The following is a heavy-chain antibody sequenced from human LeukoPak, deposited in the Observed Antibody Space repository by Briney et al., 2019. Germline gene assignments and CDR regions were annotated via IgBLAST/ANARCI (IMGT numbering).Heavy chain of an antibody. V-gene: IGHV4-34*01. CDR3: ARGGRVYYDSSGYYYRRSYYYGMDV. D-gene: IGHD3-22*01. CDR1: GGSFSGYY. J-gene: IGHJ6*02. CDR2: INHSGRT. Sequence: SETLSLTCAVYGGSFSGYYWSWIRQPPGKGLEWIGEINHSGRTNYNPSRNSRVTIPVDTSKNQFSLKLSSVTAADTAVYYCARGGRVYYDSSGYYYRRSYYYGMDVWGQGTTVTVSS.